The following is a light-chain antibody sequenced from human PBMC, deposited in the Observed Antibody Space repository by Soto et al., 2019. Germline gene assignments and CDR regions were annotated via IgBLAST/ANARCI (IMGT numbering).Light chain of an antibody. CDR1: QSIDRW. CDR3: QHYNSYSEA. J-gene: IGKJ1*01. Sequence: DIQMTQSPSSLPASVADRVTITFRASQSIDRWLAWYQQKPGKAPKILTYHASSLETGAPSRFSGSGSGTEFTHTISSLHSDDFATYHCQHYNSYSEAFGQETKVDIK. V-gene: IGKV1-5*01. CDR2: HAS.